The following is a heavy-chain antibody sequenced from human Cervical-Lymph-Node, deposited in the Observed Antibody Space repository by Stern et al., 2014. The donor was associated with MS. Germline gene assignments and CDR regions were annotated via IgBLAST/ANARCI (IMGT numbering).Heavy chain of an antibody. CDR1: GYSFTSYW. V-gene: IGHV5-51*01. CDR2: IYPGDSDT. D-gene: IGHD1-26*01. CDR3: ARTGRGSYRDYYYYGMDV. Sequence: EDQLVESGAEVKKPGESLKISCKGSGYSFTSYWIGWVRQMPGKGLEWMGIIYPGDSDTRYSPSFQGQVTISADKSISTAYLQWSSLKASDTAMYYCARTGRGSYRDYYYYGMDVWGQGTTVTVSS. J-gene: IGHJ6*02.